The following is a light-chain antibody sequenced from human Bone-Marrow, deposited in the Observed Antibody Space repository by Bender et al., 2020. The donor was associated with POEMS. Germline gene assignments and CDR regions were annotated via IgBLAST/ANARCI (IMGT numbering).Light chain of an antibody. Sequence: QSALTQPASVSGSPGQSITISCTGTSNDIGGYDYVSWYQHHPGRAPKLMIYDVTNRPSGVSYRFSGSKSGNSASLTISRLQVEDEADYYCCSYAGTDWVFGGGTKLTVL. V-gene: IGLV2-14*03. CDR3: CSYAGTDWV. CDR2: DVT. J-gene: IGLJ3*02. CDR1: SNDIGGYDY.